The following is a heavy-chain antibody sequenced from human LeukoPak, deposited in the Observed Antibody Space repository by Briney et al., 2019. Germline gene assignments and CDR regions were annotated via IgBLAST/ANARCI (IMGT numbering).Heavy chain of an antibody. CDR1: DRPISGRD. D-gene: IGHD6-19*01. CDR3: VVTQKWLAFDY. CDR2: WRYDGSP. V-gene: IGHV4-59*08. J-gene: IGHJ4*02. Sequence: PSETQAFTCALSDRPISGRDWSWIPQPPGKGLEWIANWRYDGSPNYTPSLESRATISLDTSKNQFSLRLTSVTAADTAVYYCVVTQKWLAFDYWGQGILVTVSS.